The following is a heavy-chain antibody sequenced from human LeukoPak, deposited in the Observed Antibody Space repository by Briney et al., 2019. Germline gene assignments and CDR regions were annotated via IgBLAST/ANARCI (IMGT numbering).Heavy chain of an antibody. Sequence: PSETLSLTCAVEGESFSGYSWTWIRQPPGKGLEWIGEINHSGSTNYNPSLKSRVTISVDTSKNQFSLKLSSVTAAETAVYFCARGVNNWNIDVFDIWGQGTMVTVSS. CDR1: GESFSGYS. V-gene: IGHV4-34*01. CDR3: ARGVNNWNIDVFDI. J-gene: IGHJ3*02. CDR2: INHSGST. D-gene: IGHD1/OR15-1a*01.